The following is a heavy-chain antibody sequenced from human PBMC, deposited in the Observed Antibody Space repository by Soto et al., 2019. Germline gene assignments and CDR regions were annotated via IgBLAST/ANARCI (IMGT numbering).Heavy chain of an antibody. V-gene: IGHV1-2*04. CDR3: ARYLANTENFDY. D-gene: IGHD1-26*01. CDR1: GYTFTGCY. J-gene: IGHJ4*02. Sequence: GASVKVSCKASGYTFTGCYMRWVRQAPGQGLEWMGWINPNSGGTNYAQKFQGWVTMTRDTSISTAYMELSRLRSDDTAVYYCARYLANTENFDYWGQGTLVTVSS. CDR2: INPNSGGT.